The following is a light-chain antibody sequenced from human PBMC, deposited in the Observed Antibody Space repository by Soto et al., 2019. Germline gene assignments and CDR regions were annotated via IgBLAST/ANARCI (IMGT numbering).Light chain of an antibody. V-gene: IGKV1-5*03. CDR3: QQYPSYPIT. CDR1: HTFSSR. J-gene: IGKJ5*01. Sequence: DIQMTQSPSTLSASVGDGVTITCRASHTFSSRLAWYQQNPGKAPKLLIYRASRLETGVPSRSSGSGSGTEFTLPLSRLQPDDLATYYRQQYPSYPITFGQGTRLELK. CDR2: RAS.